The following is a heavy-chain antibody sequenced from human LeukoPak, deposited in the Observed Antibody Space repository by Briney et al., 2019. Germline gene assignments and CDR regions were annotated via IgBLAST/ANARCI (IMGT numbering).Heavy chain of an antibody. J-gene: IGHJ4*02. V-gene: IGHV3-23*01. Sequence: AGGSLRLSCAASGFPFSTNAMHWVRQAPGKGLEWVSTIGDDTYYADSVKGRITVSRDNSRNTLYLQMNFLGVEDTAVYYCANSEFYVSGKYAGLDNWGQGTLVTVSS. D-gene: IGHD3-10*01. CDR3: ANSEFYVSGKYAGLDN. CDR1: GFPFSTNA. CDR2: IGDDT.